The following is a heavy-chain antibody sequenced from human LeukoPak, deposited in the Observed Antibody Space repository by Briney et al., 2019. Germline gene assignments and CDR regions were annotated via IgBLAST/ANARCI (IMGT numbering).Heavy chain of an antibody. CDR2: MNPNSGNT. V-gene: IGHV1-8*01. Sequence: ASVKVSCKASGYTFTSCDINWVRQATGQGLEWMGWMNPNSGNTGYGQSFQGRITMTRDIYIGTAYMELSNLTSEDTAIYYCTRGSSGRRDNWGQGTLVTVSA. CDR1: GYTFTSCD. D-gene: IGHD6-19*01. CDR3: TRGSSGRRDN. J-gene: IGHJ4*02.